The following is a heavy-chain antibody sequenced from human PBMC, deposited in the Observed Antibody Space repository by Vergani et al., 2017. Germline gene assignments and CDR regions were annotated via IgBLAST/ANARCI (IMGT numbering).Heavy chain of an antibody. Sequence: EVQLVESGGGLVQPGGSLRLSCAASGFTFSSYAMSWVRQAPGKGLEWVSAISGSGGSTYYADSVKGRFTISRDNSKNTLYLQMNSLRAEDTAVSYCAKVYCSSTSCYTGGDYFDYWGQGTLVTVSS. V-gene: IGHV3-23*04. CDR1: GFTFSSYA. D-gene: IGHD2-2*02. CDR2: ISGSGGST. CDR3: AKVYCSSTSCYTGGDYFDY. J-gene: IGHJ4*02.